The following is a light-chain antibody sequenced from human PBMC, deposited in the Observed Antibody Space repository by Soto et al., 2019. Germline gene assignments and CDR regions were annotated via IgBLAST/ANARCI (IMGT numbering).Light chain of an antibody. CDR2: GAS. J-gene: IGKJ1*01. V-gene: IGKV3-20*01. CDR1: QSVTSNY. CDR3: QHYGSSPRT. Sequence: EVVLTQSPGTLSLSPGERATLSCRASQSVTSNYLAWFQQKPGQPPRLLIYGASSRAAGIPDRFSGSGSGTDFSLTISSLEPEDFVVYYCQHYGSSPRTFGQGTKVEIK.